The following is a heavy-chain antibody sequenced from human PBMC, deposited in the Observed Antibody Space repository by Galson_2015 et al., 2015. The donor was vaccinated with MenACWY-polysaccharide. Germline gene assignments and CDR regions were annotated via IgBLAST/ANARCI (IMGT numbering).Heavy chain of an antibody. CDR3: ARVLVAGNDSIGSKKSALGY. CDR1: GYTFSNYY. Sequence: SCKASGYTFSNYYIHWARQAPGQGLEWIGLIDPCGGTTGYAQKFQGRVTMTRDTSTSTVYMELNSLGSDDTAVYYCARVLVAGNDSIGSKKSALGYWGQGTLVTVSS. J-gene: IGHJ4*02. V-gene: IGHV1-46*01. CDR2: IDPCGGTT. D-gene: IGHD3-22*01.